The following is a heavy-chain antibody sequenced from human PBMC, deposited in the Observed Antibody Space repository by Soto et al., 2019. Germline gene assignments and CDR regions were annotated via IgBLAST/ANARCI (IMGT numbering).Heavy chain of an antibody. Sequence: SQTLSLTCAISGDSVSSNSAAWNWIRQSPSRGLEWLGRTYYRSKWYNDYAVSVKSRITINPDTSKNQFSLQLNSVTPEDTAVFYCARDPYHTAMVYYFYGMDVWGQGTTVTVSS. CDR1: GDSVSSNSAA. V-gene: IGHV6-1*01. CDR2: TYYRSKWYN. J-gene: IGHJ6*01. D-gene: IGHD5-18*01. CDR3: ARDPYHTAMVYYFYGMDV.